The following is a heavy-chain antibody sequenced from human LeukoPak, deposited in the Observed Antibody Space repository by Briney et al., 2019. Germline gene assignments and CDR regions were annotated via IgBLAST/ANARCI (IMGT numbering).Heavy chain of an antibody. CDR1: GFSFSSYD. CDR2: ISNNGDST. Sequence: GGSLRLSCSASGFSFSSYDMHWVHQAPGKGLEYISVISNNGDSTYYADSVKGRFTISRDNSKNTLYLQMSSLKPEDTAVYYCVKLARDWGQGTRVTVSS. V-gene: IGHV3-64D*06. J-gene: IGHJ4*02. CDR3: VKLARD.